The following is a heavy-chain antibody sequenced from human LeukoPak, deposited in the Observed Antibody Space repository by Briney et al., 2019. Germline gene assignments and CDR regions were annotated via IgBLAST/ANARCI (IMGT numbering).Heavy chain of an antibody. D-gene: IGHD1-14*01. Sequence: SVKVSCKASGGTFTRYVISWVRQAPGQGLEWMGTIIPILGIAHYAQKVQGRVTITADKSTRTAYMELSSLRSEDTALYYCATYTGIPDVFDIWGQGTMVTVSS. V-gene: IGHV1-69*04. CDR2: IIPILGIA. CDR1: GGTFTRYV. CDR3: ATYTGIPDVFDI. J-gene: IGHJ3*02.